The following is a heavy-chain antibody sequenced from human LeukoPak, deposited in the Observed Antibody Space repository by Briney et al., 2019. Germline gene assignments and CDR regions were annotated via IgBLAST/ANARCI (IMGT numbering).Heavy chain of an antibody. CDR1: GYTFTSYG. Sequence: GASVKVSCKAFGYTFTSYGISWVRQAPGQGVEWMGWISAYNGKTNYVQKLQGRVTMTTDTSTSTAYMELRSLRSDDTAVYYCARARDCSSTSCYVSDYWGQGTLVTVSS. CDR3: ARARDCSSTSCYVSDY. CDR2: ISAYNGKT. V-gene: IGHV1-18*01. J-gene: IGHJ4*02. D-gene: IGHD2-2*01.